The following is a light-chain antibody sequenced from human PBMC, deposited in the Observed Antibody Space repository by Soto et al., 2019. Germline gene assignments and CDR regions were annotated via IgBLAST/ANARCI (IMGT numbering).Light chain of an antibody. J-gene: IGKJ1*01. CDR2: GAS. V-gene: IGKV3-15*01. CDR1: QSVSNN. CDR3: QQYNNWWT. Sequence: EIVMTQSPATLSVSPGERATLSCRASQSVSNNLAWYQKNPAQAPRLLIYGASTRATGIPARYSGSRSWTEFTLTISSLQSYDFAFDYCQQYNNWWTYGQGTRVDIK.